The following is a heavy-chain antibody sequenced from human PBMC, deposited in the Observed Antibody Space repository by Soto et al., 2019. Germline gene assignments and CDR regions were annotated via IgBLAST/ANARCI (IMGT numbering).Heavy chain of an antibody. CDR1: AFSLSTNGVG. D-gene: IGHD1-1*01. CDR2: IYWNEDK. CDR3: VHNVMVQTITGGHYFDY. J-gene: IGHJ4*02. Sequence: SGPTLVNPTQTLTLTCTFSAFSLSTNGVGVGWIRQPPGKPLEWLAVIYWNEDKRYSRSLKSRLSITKDTSKNQVVLTMTTMDPVDTATYYCVHNVMVQTITGGHYFDYSGPGILVTVYS. V-gene: IGHV2-5*01.